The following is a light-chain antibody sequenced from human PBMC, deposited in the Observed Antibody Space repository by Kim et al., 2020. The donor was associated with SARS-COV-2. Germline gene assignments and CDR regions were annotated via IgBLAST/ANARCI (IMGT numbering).Light chain of an antibody. CDR3: QQYSSSLWT. J-gene: IGKJ1*01. CDR1: QSVLFNSNNKNY. CDR2: WAS. Sequence: DIVMTQSPDSLAVSLGERATINCKSSQSVLFNSNNKNYLAWYQQKPGQPPKLLIYWASTRESGVPDRFSGSGSGTDFTLTISRLEPEDFAVYFCQQYSSSLWTFGQGTKVDIK. V-gene: IGKV4-1*01.